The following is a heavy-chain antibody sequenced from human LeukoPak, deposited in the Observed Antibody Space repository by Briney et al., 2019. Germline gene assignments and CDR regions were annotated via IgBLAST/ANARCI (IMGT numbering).Heavy chain of an antibody. CDR1: GIPLKCYL. J-gene: IGHJ4*02. Sequence: GALKLLCSASGIPLKCYLVYLLRQASGKGMGWVSRIKPDGSYTSYADFVKGRFTTSRDNAKNTLYLQLSSLRAEDTAVYYCARDYSSVPEYWGQGTLVTVSS. D-gene: IGHD6-19*01. CDR3: ARDYSSVPEY. CDR2: IKPDGSYT. V-gene: IGHV3-74*01.